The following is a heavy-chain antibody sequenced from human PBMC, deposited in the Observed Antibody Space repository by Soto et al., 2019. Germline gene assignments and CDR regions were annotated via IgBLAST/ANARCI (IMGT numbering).Heavy chain of an antibody. Sequence: SVTLSLTCTVSGASIRRYYWSCIRQSSRKGLDLIGFLYNTGSTIYNPSLKSRVTISVDSSKNQFSLKMNSVTAADTAVYYCARHLMRDIVLVPAAIPYYYYGMDVWGQGTTVT. D-gene: IGHD2-2*02. J-gene: IGHJ6*02. CDR3: ARHLMRDIVLVPAAIPYYYYGMDV. CDR1: GASIRRYY. V-gene: IGHV4-59*01. CDR2: LYNTGST.